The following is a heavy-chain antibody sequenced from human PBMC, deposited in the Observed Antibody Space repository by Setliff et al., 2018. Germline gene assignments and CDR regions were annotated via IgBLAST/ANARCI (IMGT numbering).Heavy chain of an antibody. D-gene: IGHD2-21*02. V-gene: IGHV4-39*01. J-gene: IGHJ4*02. CDR1: GGSISSSIYS. Sequence: SETLSLTCSVSGGSISSSIYSWDWIRQPPGKGLEWIGNIYSSGSTNYNPSLKSRVTIFADTSRNQFSVQLSSVTAADTAVYYCARHWDFCGGDCPHNSIDYWGQGTLVTVSS. CDR2: IYSSGST. CDR3: ARHWDFCGGDCPHNSIDY.